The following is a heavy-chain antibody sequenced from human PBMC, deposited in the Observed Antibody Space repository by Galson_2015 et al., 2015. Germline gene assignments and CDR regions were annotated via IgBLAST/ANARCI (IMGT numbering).Heavy chain of an antibody. Sequence: SLRLSCAASGFTFSSYGIHWVRQAPGKGLEWVAVIWYDGSNKYYADPVKGRFTISRDNSKSTLYLQMNSLRAEDTAVYYCARFSSGWYFDCWGQGTLVTVSS. J-gene: IGHJ4*02. D-gene: IGHD6-19*01. CDR3: ARFSSGWYFDC. CDR1: GFTFSSYG. V-gene: IGHV3-33*01. CDR2: IWYDGSNK.